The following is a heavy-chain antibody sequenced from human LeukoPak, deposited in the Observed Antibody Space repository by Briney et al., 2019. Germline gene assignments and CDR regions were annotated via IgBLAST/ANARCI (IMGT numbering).Heavy chain of an antibody. J-gene: IGHJ4*02. Sequence: GGSLRLSCAASGFTFSSYGMHWVRQAPGKGLEWVAVISYDGSNKYYADSVKGRFTISRDNSKNTLYLQMNSLRAEDTAVYYCAKEDTPRLPQCWGQGTLVTVSS. D-gene: IGHD4-11*01. V-gene: IGHV3-30*18. CDR2: ISYDGSNK. CDR1: GFTFSSYG. CDR3: AKEDTPRLPQC.